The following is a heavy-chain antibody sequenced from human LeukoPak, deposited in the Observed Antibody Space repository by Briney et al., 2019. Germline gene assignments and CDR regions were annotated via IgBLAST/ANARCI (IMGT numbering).Heavy chain of an antibody. CDR2: ISAYNGNT. CDR3: ARDGPQWLVGHEVLEI. V-gene: IGHV1-18*01. CDR1: GYTFASYG. Sequence: ASVKVSCKASGYTFASYGIRWVRQAPGQGVDWMGWISAYNGNTNYAQKLQGRVTMTTDTSTSTAYMELRSVRPDDTAVYYCARDGPQWLVGHEVLEIWGQGTMVTVS. J-gene: IGHJ3*02. D-gene: IGHD6-19*01.